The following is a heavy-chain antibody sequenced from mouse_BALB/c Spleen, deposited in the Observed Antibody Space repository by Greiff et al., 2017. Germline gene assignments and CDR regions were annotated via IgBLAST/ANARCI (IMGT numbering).Heavy chain of an antibody. D-gene: IGHD1-1*01. CDR3: ARLYGSSLAWFAY. J-gene: IGHJ3*01. CDR2: ISNGGGST. Sequence: DVMLVESGGGLVQPGGSLKLSCAASGFTFSSYTMSWVRQTPEKRLEWVAYISNGGGSTYYPDTVKGRFTISRDNAKNTLYLQMSSLKSEDTAMYYCARLYGSSLAWFAYWGQGTLVTVSA. CDR1: GFTFSSYT. V-gene: IGHV5-12-2*01.